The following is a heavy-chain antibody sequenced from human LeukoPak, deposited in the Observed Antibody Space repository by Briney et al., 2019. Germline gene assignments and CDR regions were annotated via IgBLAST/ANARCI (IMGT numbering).Heavy chain of an antibody. CDR1: GGTFSSYA. J-gene: IGHJ4*02. CDR3: ARAGGVTDYFDY. V-gene: IGHV1-69*04. Sequence: GASVTVSCKASGGTFSSYAISWVRQAPGQGLEWMGRIIPILGIANYAQKFQGRVTITADKSTSTAYMELSSLRSEDTAVYYCARAGGVTDYFDYWGQGTLVTVSS. CDR2: IIPILGIA. D-gene: IGHD2-21*02.